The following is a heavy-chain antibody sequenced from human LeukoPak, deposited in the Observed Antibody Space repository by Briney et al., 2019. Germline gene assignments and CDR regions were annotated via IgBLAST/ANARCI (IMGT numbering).Heavy chain of an antibody. Sequence: GGSLRLSCAASGFTFSSYWMHWVRQAPGKGLVWVSRVKSDGTTNYADSVKGRFTISRDNAKNTLSLQMNSLRAEDTGVYYCARAPSEIGGYYPEYFRHWGQGTLVTVSS. D-gene: IGHD3-22*01. J-gene: IGHJ1*01. CDR3: ARAPSEIGGYYPEYFRH. CDR1: GFTFSSYW. V-gene: IGHV3-74*01. CDR2: VKSDGTT.